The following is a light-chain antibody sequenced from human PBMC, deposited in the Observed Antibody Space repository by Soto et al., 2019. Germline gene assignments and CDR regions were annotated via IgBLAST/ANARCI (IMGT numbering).Light chain of an antibody. CDR2: AAY. Sequence: DIQMTQSPSSLSASVGDRVTITCRASQGISNYLAWYQQKPGKVPKLLIYAAYTLQAGVPSRFSGSGSGTDFTLTISSLQPEDVAKYYCQKYNSAPWTFGQGTKVEIK. CDR3: QKYNSAPWT. V-gene: IGKV1-27*01. CDR1: QGISNY. J-gene: IGKJ1*01.